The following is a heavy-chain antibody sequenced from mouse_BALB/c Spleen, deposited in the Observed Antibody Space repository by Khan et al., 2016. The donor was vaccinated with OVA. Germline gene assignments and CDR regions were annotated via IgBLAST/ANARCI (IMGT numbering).Heavy chain of an antibody. CDR2: IGPGSGNP. Sequence: QVQLKQSGDDLVKPGASVKLSCKASGYTFSSYWINWVKQRPGQGLEWVGHIGPGSGNPYYNDIFKGKATLTVDTSSNTVYIQLSSLYSEDSAVYFWAITNYCGNDLYAMDYWGQGTSVTVAS. J-gene: IGHJ4*01. D-gene: IGHD1-1*01. CDR1: GYTFSSYW. CDR3: AITNYCGNDLYAMDY. V-gene: IGHV1S132*01.